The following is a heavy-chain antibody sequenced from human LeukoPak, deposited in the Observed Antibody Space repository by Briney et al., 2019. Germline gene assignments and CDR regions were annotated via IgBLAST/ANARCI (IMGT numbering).Heavy chain of an antibody. Sequence: GGSLRLSCAASGFTFSSYGMHWVRQAPGKGLVWVAFIRYDGSNKYYADSVKGRFTISRDNSKNTLYLQMNSLRAEDTAVYYCAKDGGDYGDPRPNAYFDYWGQGTLVTVSS. CDR1: GFTFSSYG. CDR3: AKDGGDYGDPRPNAYFDY. CDR2: IRYDGSNK. V-gene: IGHV3-30*02. D-gene: IGHD4-17*01. J-gene: IGHJ4*02.